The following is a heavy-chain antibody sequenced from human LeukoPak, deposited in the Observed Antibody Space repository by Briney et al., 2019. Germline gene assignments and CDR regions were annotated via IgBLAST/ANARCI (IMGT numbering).Heavy chain of an antibody. J-gene: IGHJ4*02. Sequence: EAGGSLRLSCAASGFTFSKYAMSWVRQAPGKGLEWVSAISISEGNTFYADSAKGRFTISRDNSKNTLSLQMNNLRAEDTALYYCAKDSSVPYGITDWGQGTLVSVSS. CDR1: GFTFSKYA. V-gene: IGHV3-23*01. D-gene: IGHD1/OR15-1a*01. CDR2: ISISEGNT. CDR3: AKDSSVPYGITD.